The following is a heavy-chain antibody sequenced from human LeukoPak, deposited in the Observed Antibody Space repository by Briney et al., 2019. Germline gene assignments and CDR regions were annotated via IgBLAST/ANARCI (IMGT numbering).Heavy chain of an antibody. V-gene: IGHV3-15*01. J-gene: IGHJ3*02. Sequence: GGSLRLSCAASGFTFSNAWMSWVRQAPGKGLEWVGRIKSKTDGGTTDYAAPVKGRFTISRDDSKNTLYLQMNSLKTEDTAVYYCTTPVYSSGWDDAFDIWGQGTRVTVSS. CDR2: IKSKTDGGTT. D-gene: IGHD6-19*01. CDR3: TTPVYSSGWDDAFDI. CDR1: GFTFSNAW.